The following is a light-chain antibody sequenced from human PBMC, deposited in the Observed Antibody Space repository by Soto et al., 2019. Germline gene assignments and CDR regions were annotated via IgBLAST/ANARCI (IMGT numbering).Light chain of an antibody. CDR3: EQFSSSLLP. Sequence: EIVVTQSPATLSLSPGERATLSCMATQSVSRSLAWFQQKPGQAPRLLIYDASNRATGIPARFSGSGSGKDLTLTISSLEPQDFGVYYCEQFSSSLLPVGGRNKVDIK. J-gene: IGKJ4*01. CDR2: DAS. V-gene: IGKV3-11*01. CDR1: QSVSRS.